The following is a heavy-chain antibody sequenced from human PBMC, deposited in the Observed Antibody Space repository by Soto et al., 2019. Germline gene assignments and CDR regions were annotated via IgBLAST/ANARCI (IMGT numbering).Heavy chain of an antibody. CDR1: AFTVSSNY. J-gene: IGHJ5*02. V-gene: IGHV3-66*01. CDR3: AREGRGGGWFDP. CDR2: IYSGGDT. Sequence: EVQLVESGGGLVQPGGSLRLSCAVSAFTVSSNYMNWVRQAPGKGLEWVSVIYSGGDTYYADSVKDRFTISRDNSKNTLYLQMNSLRGEDTAVYYCAREGRGGGWFDPWGQGTLVTVSS. D-gene: IGHD3-10*01.